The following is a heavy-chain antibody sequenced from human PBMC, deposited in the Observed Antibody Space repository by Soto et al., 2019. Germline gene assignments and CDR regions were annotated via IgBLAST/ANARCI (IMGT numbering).Heavy chain of an antibody. CDR3: TTDHPTYYYDSSGYPASDY. D-gene: IGHD3-22*01. J-gene: IGHJ4*02. Sequence: GGSLRLSCAASGFTFSNAWMSWVRQAPGKGLEWVGRIKSKTDGGTTDYAAPVKGRFTISRDDSKNTLYLQMNSLKTEDTAVYYCTTDHPTYYYDSSGYPASDYWGQGTLVTVSS. V-gene: IGHV3-15*01. CDR1: GFTFSNAW. CDR2: IKSKTDGGTT.